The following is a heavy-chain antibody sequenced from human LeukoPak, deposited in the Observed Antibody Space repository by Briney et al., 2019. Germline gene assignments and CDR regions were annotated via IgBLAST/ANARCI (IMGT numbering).Heavy chain of an antibody. D-gene: IGHD1-7*01. J-gene: IGHJ5*02. CDR3: ARGATDTTRWFDP. V-gene: IGHV3-23*01. CDR2: ISGSGGST. Sequence: GGSLRLSCAASGFTFSNSAMSWVRQAPGKGLEWVSAISGSGGSTYYADSVKGRFTISRDNSKNTVYLQMNGLRADDTATYYCARGATDTTRWFDPWGQGTLVTVSS. CDR1: GFTFSNSA.